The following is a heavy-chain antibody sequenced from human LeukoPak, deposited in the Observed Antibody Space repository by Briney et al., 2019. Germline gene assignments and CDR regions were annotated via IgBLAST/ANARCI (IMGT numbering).Heavy chain of an antibody. CDR3: ARGSRASYFDY. V-gene: IGHV4-59*01. CDR1: GGSISSYY. J-gene: IGHJ4*02. CDR2: IYYSGST. Sequence: SETLSRTCTVSGGSISSYYWSWIRRPPGKGLEWIGYIYYSGSTNYNPSLRSRVTISLDTSKNQFSLKLSSVTAADTAVYYCARGSRASYFDYWGQGTLVTVSS.